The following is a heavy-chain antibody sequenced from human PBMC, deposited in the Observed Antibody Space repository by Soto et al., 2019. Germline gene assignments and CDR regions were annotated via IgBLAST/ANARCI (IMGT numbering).Heavy chain of an antibody. V-gene: IGHV3-30*04. CDR3: ARQAKIGDRSQFYFDS. CDR2: ISYNGRNK. Sequence: GGSLSLSCAASGFTFSFYAMHWVRHAPGKGLEWVAVISYNGRNKHYVNSVKGRFTISRDNSQDTLYLQMDSLRPDDTAVYYCARQAKIGDRSQFYFDSWGQGTLVTVSS. J-gene: IGHJ4*02. CDR1: GFTFSFYA. D-gene: IGHD3-16*01.